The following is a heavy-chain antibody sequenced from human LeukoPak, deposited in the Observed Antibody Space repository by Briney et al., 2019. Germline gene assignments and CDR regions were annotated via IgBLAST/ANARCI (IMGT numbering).Heavy chain of an antibody. CDR2: IYHSGST. CDR1: GGSISSGGYS. Sequence: PSQTLSLTCAVSGGSISSGGYSWSWIRQPPGKGLEWIGYIYHSGSTYYNPSLKSRVTISVDTSKNQFSLKLSSVTAADTAVYYCARDLIVYSSGAHFDLWGRGTLVTVSS. CDR3: ARDLIVYSSGAHFDL. V-gene: IGHV4-30-2*05. J-gene: IGHJ2*01. D-gene: IGHD6-19*01.